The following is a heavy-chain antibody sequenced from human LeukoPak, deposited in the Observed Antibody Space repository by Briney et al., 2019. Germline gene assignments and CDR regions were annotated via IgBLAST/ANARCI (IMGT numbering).Heavy chain of an antibody. J-gene: IGHJ4*02. CDR2: ISGSGGST. CDR3: ATIRYCSSTSCRSLDY. D-gene: IGHD2-2*01. CDR1: GFTFSSYA. V-gene: IGHV3-23*01. Sequence: PGGSLRLSCAASGFTFSSYAMSWVRQAPGKGLEWVSAISGSGGSTYYADSVKGRFTISRDNSKNTLYLQMNSLRAEDTAVYYCATIRYCSSTSCRSLDYWGQGTLVTVSS.